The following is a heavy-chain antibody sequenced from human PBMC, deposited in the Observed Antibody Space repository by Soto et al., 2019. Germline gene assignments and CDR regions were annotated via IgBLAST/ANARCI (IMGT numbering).Heavy chain of an antibody. D-gene: IGHD5-12*01. CDR3: ARASGYDKWDTLNY. Sequence: QVQLVESGGGVVQPGRSLRLSCTASGFTFRSYAMHWVRQAPGKGLEWVASVSYDGGNEHYADSVKGRLTIARDNSKNTLSLQMNSLRVEDMAVFYCARASGYDKWDTLNYWGQGTQVTVSS. CDR2: VSYDGGNE. CDR1: GFTFRSYA. V-gene: IGHV3-30-3*01. J-gene: IGHJ4*02.